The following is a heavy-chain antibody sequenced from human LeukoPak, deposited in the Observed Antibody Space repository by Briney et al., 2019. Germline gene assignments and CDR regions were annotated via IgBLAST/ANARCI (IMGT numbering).Heavy chain of an antibody. V-gene: IGHV3-23*01. CDR2: ISGSGGST. CDR3: AKGVGYCSGGSCQQFDY. Sequence: PGGSLRLSCAASGFTVSSNYMSWVRQAPGKGLEWVSAISGSGGSTYYADSVKGRITISRDNSKNTLYLQMNSLRAEDTAVYYCAKGVGYCSGGSCQQFDYWGQGTLVTVSS. CDR1: GFTVSSNY. D-gene: IGHD2-15*01. J-gene: IGHJ4*02.